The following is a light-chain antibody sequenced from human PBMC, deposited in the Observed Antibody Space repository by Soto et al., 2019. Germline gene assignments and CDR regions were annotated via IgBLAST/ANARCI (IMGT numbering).Light chain of an antibody. Sequence: EIVMTQSPATLSVSPGERATLSCRSSQSVSSNLAWYQHKPGQAPMLLIYGASTTATGIPARFSGSGSGTEFTLTISSRQSEDFAVYYCQQYNNWPWTFGQGTKVEIK. J-gene: IGKJ1*01. CDR3: QQYNNWPWT. CDR2: GAS. V-gene: IGKV3-15*01. CDR1: QSVSSN.